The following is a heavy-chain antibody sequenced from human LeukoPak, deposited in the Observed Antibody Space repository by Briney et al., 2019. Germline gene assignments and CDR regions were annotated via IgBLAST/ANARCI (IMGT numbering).Heavy chain of an antibody. D-gene: IGHD3-10*01. CDR3: TRLVGSGSYPDLDY. CDR2: ISGSSSYI. V-gene: IGHV3-21*01. Sequence: GGSLRLSCAASGFNFSSYSMNWVRQAPGKGLEWVSSISGSSSYIYYADSVKGRFTISRDNAKNSLYLQMNSLRAEDTAVYYCTRLVGSGSYPDLDYWGQGTLVTVSS. CDR1: GFNFSSYS. J-gene: IGHJ4*02.